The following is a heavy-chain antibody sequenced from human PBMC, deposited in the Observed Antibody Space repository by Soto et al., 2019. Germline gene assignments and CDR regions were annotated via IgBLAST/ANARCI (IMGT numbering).Heavy chain of an antibody. CDR3: ARLQGVEVASDI. D-gene: IGHD2-2*01. CDR1: GGSISSYY. J-gene: IGHJ3*02. Sequence: SETLSLTCTVSGGSISSYYWSWIRQPPGKGLEWIGYIYYSGSTNYNPSLKSRVTISVYTSKNQFSLKLSSVTAADTAVYYCARLQGVEVASDIWGQGTMVTVSS. CDR2: IYYSGST. V-gene: IGHV4-59*08.